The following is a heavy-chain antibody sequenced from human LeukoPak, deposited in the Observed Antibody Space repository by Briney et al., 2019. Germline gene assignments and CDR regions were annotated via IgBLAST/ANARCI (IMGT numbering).Heavy chain of an antibody. Sequence: PGGSLRLSCAASGFTFSTYWMSWVRQAPGKGLEWVANIKHDGSEKYYVDSVKGRFTISRDNAKNSLYLQMNSLRAEDTAIYYCAREQGYCSAGRCSIFDYWGQGTLVTVSS. J-gene: IGHJ4*02. D-gene: IGHD2-15*01. CDR2: IKHDGSEK. V-gene: IGHV3-7*01. CDR1: GFTFSTYW. CDR3: AREQGYCSAGRCSIFDY.